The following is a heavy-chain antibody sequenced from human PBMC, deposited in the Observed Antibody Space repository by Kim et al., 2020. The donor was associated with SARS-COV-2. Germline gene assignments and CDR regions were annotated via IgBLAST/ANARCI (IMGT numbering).Heavy chain of an antibody. J-gene: IGHJ4*02. Sequence: SETLSLTCAVYGGSLSGYYWSWIRQPPGKGLEWIGEINHSGSADYNPSLKSRVTISVDTSKNQFSLKLSSVTAADTAVYYCAGGSSAAQQLVSPDFDYLGQGTLVTVS. CDR2: INHSGSA. V-gene: IGHV4-34*01. CDR1: GGSLSGYY. CDR3: AGGSSAAQQLVSPDFDY. D-gene: IGHD6-13*01.